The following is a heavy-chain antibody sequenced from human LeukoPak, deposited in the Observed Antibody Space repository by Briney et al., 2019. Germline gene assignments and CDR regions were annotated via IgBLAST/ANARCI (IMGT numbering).Heavy chain of an antibody. CDR1: GGSFSGYY. CDR3: ARSSRAAAGTGYYMDV. CDR2: INHSGST. D-gene: IGHD6-13*01. V-gene: IGHV4-34*01. J-gene: IGHJ6*03. Sequence: SETLSLTCAVYGGSFSGYYWSWIRQPPGKALEWIGEINHSGSTNYNPSLKSRVTISVDTSKNQFSLKLSSVTAADTAVYYCARSSRAAAGTGYYMDVWGKGTTVTVSS.